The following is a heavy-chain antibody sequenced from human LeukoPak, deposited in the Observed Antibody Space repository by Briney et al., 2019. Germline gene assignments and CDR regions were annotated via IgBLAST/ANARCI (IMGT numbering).Heavy chain of an antibody. CDR2: INSANGNT. CDR3: ARVRVVVVAATRSNWFDP. D-gene: IGHD2-15*01. J-gene: IGHJ5*02. CDR1: GYTFANYA. V-gene: IGHV1-3*04. Sequence: ASVKVSCKASGYTFANYAMHWVRQAPGQSLEWMGWINSANGNTKYSQKFQGRVTITADESTSTAYMELSSLRSEDTAVYYCARVRVVVVAATRSNWFDPWGQGTLVTVSS.